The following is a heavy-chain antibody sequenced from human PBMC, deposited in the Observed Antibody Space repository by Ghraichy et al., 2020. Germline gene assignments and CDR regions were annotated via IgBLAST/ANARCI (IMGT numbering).Heavy chain of an antibody. D-gene: IGHD1-26*01. CDR3: ARDLSGRFHQ. CDR2: TYYRSKWYN. Sequence: SQTLSLTCAISGDSVSNNSAAWNWIRQSPSRGLEWLGRTYYRSKWYNDFAVSMESRITFNPDTSKNQVSLQLKYVTPADTALYYCARDLSGRFHQWGQGTLVTVSS. CDR1: GDSVSNNSAA. V-gene: IGHV6-1*01. J-gene: IGHJ1*01.